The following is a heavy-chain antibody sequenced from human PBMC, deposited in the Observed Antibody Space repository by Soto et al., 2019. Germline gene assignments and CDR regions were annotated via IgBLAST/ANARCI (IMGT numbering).Heavy chain of an antibody. J-gene: IGHJ4*02. D-gene: IGHD6-13*01. CDR1: GGTFSRYT. CDR2: IIPILGIA. Sequence: QVQLVQSGAEVKKPGSSVKVSCKASGGTFSRYTISWVRQAPVQGLEWMGRIIPILGIANYAQKFQGRVTITADKSTSTAYMELSSLRSEDTAVYYCARDGIAAAGILWGQGTLVTVSS. CDR3: ARDGIAAAGIL. V-gene: IGHV1-69*08.